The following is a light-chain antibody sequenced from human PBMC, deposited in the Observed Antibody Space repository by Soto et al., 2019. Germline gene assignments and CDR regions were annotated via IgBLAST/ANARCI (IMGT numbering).Light chain of an antibody. CDR1: QDISNY. Sequence: DIQMTQSPSSLSASVGDRVTITCQASQDISNYLNWYQQKPGKAPKLLIYAASKWETGVPSRFSGSGSGTDFTFTISSLEPEDIATYFCQQYANLPLTFGPGTKVDIK. CDR3: QQYANLPLT. J-gene: IGKJ3*01. V-gene: IGKV1-33*01. CDR2: AAS.